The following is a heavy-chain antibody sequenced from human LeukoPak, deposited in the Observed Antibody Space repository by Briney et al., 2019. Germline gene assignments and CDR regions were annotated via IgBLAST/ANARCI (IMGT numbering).Heavy chain of an antibody. CDR2: INPSGGST. Sequence: ASVKVSCKASGYTFTSYYMHWVRQAPGQGLEWVGIINPSGGSTSYAQKFQGRVTMTRATSTSTVYMELSSLRSEDTAVYYCARTARLYCSSTSCQPTSLDYWGQGTLVTVSS. CDR1: GYTFTSYY. V-gene: IGHV1-46*01. D-gene: IGHD2-2*01. CDR3: ARTARLYCSSTSCQPTSLDY. J-gene: IGHJ4*02.